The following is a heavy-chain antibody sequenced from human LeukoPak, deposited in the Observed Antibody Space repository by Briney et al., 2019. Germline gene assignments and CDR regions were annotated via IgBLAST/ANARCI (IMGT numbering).Heavy chain of an antibody. CDR3: AILGRLRYFDWLLDY. CDR1: GYTFTSYG. Sequence: ASVKVSCKASGYTFTSYGINWVRQAPGQGLEWMGWISAHNGNTNYAQKLQGRVTMTTDTSTSTAYMELRSLRSDDTAVYYCAILGRLRYFDWLLDYWGQGTLVTVSS. CDR2: ISAHNGNT. D-gene: IGHD3-9*01. V-gene: IGHV1-18*01. J-gene: IGHJ4*02.